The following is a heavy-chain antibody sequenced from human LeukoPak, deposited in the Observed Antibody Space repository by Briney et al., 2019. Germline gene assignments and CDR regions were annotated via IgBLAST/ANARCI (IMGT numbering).Heavy chain of an antibody. CDR2: IIPIFGTA. D-gene: IGHD3-10*01. J-gene: IGHJ4*02. CDR1: GGTFSSYA. CDR3: AFSDPNYYGSGSYYSYFDY. Sequence: GASVKVSCKASGGTFSSYAISWVRQAPGQGLEWMGGIIPIFGTANYAQKFQGRVTITADESTGTAYMELSSLRSEDTAVYYCAFSDPNYYGSGSYYSYFDYWGQGTLVTVSS. V-gene: IGHV1-69*13.